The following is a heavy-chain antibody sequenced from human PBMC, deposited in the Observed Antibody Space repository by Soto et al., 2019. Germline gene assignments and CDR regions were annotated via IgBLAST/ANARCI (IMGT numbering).Heavy chain of an antibody. CDR3: ATEYSSSWSPSPFDP. J-gene: IGHJ5*02. V-gene: IGHV1-24*01. D-gene: IGHD6-13*01. Sequence: ASVKVSCKTSGYTFTGYYMHWVRQAPGQGLEWMGGFDPEDGETNYAQKFQGRVTMTEDTSTDTAYMELSSLRSEDTAVYYCATEYSSSWSPSPFDPWGQGTLVTVSS. CDR1: GYTFTGYY. CDR2: FDPEDGET.